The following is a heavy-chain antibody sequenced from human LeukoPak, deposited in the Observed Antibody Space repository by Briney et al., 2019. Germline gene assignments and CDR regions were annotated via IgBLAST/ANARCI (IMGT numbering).Heavy chain of an antibody. V-gene: IGHV1-2*02. CDR2: INPKNGGT. J-gene: IGHJ4*02. CDR3: AREPPYTGHCDITTCDVSRFDL. CDR1: GYTFTGYY. D-gene: IGHD2-2*01. Sequence: ASVKVSCKASGYTFTGYYMHWVRQAPGQGLEWMGWINPKNGGTNPAEKFQGRVTMTRDTSLSTAFMELTGLTSDDTAVYFCAREPPYTGHCDITTCDVSRFDLWGQGTLVTVSS.